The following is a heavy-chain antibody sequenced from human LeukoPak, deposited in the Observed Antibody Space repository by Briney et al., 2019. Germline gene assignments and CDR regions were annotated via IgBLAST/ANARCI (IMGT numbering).Heavy chain of an antibody. D-gene: IGHD2-2*01. Sequence: GGSLRLSCAASGFTFSSYGMHWVRQAPGKGLEWVAVISYDGSNKYYADSVKGRFTISRDKSKNTLYLQTNSLRAEDTAVYYCAKDGGCSSTSCYSPYYFDYWGQGTLVTVSS. J-gene: IGHJ4*02. CDR3: AKDGGCSSTSCYSPYYFDY. CDR2: ISYDGSNK. V-gene: IGHV3-30*18. CDR1: GFTFSSYG.